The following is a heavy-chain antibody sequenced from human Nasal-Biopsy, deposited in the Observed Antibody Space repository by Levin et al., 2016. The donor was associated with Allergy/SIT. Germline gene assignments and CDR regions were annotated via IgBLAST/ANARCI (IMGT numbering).Heavy chain of an antibody. Sequence: GESLKISCATSAFTLNKYWMSWVRQAPGKGLEWVANIKEDGSERYYVDSVKGRFTISRDNAKNSVYLEMNSLRAEDTAIYYCAGWSAMRNYWGQGTLVTVSS. J-gene: IGHJ4*02. CDR1: AFTLNKYW. D-gene: IGHD6-13*01. CDR2: IKEDGSER. V-gene: IGHV3-7*01. CDR3: AGWSAMRNY.